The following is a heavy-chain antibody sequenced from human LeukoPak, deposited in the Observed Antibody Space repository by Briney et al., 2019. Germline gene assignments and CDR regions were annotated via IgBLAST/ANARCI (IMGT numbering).Heavy chain of an antibody. CDR3: ARGRRITRYSGYAPGDY. V-gene: IGHV4-34*01. CDR2: INHSGST. D-gene: IGHD5-12*01. Sequence: SETLSLTCAVYGGSFSGYYWSWIRQPPGKGLEWIGEINHSGSTNHNPSLKSRVTISVDTSKNQFSLKLSSVTAADTAVYYCARGRRITRYSGYAPGDYWGQGTLVTVSS. J-gene: IGHJ4*02. CDR1: GGSFSGYY.